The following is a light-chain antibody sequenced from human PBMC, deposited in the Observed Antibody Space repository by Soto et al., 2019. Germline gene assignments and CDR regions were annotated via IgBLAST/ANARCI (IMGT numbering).Light chain of an antibody. V-gene: IGKV3-20*01. CDR2: DAS. CDR1: QSVNSNL. J-gene: IGKJ2*01. Sequence: PGEGATVSCRASQSVNSNLLAWFQQKPGQAPRLLIHDASRRATGIPDRFSGSGSGTDFTLSISRLEPEDFAVYYCHKYVSSPLTFGQGTKLEIK. CDR3: HKYVSSPLT.